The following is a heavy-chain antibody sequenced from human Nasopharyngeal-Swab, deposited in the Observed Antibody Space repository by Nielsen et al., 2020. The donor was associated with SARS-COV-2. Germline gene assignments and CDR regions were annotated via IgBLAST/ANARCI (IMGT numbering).Heavy chain of an antibody. CDR1: GGSISSSSYY. CDR3: ARQLVLRYFDWLFPYYFDY. D-gene: IGHD3-9*01. V-gene: IGHV4-39*01. J-gene: IGHJ4*02. Sequence: SETLSLTCTVSGGSISSSSYYWGWIRQPPGKGLEWIGSIYYSWSTYYNPSLKSRVTISVDTSKNQFSLKLSSVTAADTAVYYCARQLVLRYFDWLFPYYFDYWGQGTLVTVSS. CDR2: IYYSWST.